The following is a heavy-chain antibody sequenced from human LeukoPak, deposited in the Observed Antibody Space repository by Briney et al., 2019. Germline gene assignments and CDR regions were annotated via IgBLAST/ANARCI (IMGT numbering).Heavy chain of an antibody. CDR1: GFTVSSNY. D-gene: IGHD3-10*01. CDR3: ARGLGIGSGSYPDYYFDY. V-gene: IGHV3-53*04. Sequence: GGSLRLSCAASGFTVSSNYMSWVRQAPGKGLEWVSLIYSGDTTYYTDSVKGRFTISRHNSKNTLYLQMNSLRAEDTAVYYCARGLGIGSGSYPDYYFDYWGQGTLVTVSS. CDR2: IYSGDTT. J-gene: IGHJ4*02.